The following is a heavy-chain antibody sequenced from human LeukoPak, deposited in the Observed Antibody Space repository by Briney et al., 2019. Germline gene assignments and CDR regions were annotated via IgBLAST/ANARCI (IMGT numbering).Heavy chain of an antibody. D-gene: IGHD3-3*01. V-gene: IGHV4-61*02. CDR2: IYTSGST. J-gene: IGHJ6*03. CDR3: ARDMGNGYDFWSGYYTGSNYYYYMDV. CDR1: GGSISSGSYY. Sequence: SETLSLTCTVSGGSISSGSYYWSWIRQPAGKGLEWIGRIYTSGSTNYNPSLKSRVTISVDTSKNQFSLKLSSVTAADTAVYYCARDMGNGYDFWSGYYTGSNYYYYMDVWGKGTTVTVSS.